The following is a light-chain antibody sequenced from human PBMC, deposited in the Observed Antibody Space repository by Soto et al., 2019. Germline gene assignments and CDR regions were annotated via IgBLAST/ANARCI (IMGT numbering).Light chain of an antibody. Sequence: DIQMTQSPSTLSASVGDAVIITCRASQNINTWLAWYQQKPGKAPNLLIYDASNLQSGVPLRFSGSGSGTEFTLTISSPQPDDFATYYCQQYNSYWYTFGQGTRLEIK. V-gene: IGKV1-5*01. CDR2: DAS. CDR1: QNINTW. J-gene: IGKJ2*01. CDR3: QQYNSYWYT.